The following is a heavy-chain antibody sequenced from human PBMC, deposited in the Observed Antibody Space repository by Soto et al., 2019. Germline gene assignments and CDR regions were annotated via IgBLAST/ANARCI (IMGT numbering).Heavy chain of an antibody. CDR1: GYTFTSYY. D-gene: IGHD3-3*02. CDR2: INPSGGST. Sequence: ASVKVSCKASGYTFTSYYMHWVRQAPGQGLEWMGIINPSGGSTSYAQKFQGRVTMTRDTSTSTVYMELSSLRSEDTAVYYCARAFCRSTADSHYYSGMDVWGKGTTVTVPS. CDR3: ARAFCRSTADSHYYSGMDV. J-gene: IGHJ6*04. V-gene: IGHV1-46*01.